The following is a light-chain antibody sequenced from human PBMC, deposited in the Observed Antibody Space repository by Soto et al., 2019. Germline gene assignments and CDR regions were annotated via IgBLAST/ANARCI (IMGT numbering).Light chain of an antibody. CDR3: QQYGSSTWT. V-gene: IGKV3-20*01. CDR2: GAS. Sequence: EIVFTQSPGTLSLSPGERATLSCRASQSVSSSYLAWYQQKPGQAPRLLIYGASSRETGIPDRFSGSGSGTDFTLTISRLEPEDFAVDYCQQYGSSTWTFGQGTQVDIK. CDR1: QSVSSSY. J-gene: IGKJ1*01.